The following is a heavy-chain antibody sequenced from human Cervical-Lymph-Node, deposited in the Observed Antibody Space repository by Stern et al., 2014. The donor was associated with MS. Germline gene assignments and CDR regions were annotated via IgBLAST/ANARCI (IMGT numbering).Heavy chain of an antibody. CDR2: ISHSGVT. V-gene: IGHV4-31*03. CDR3: MRGDY. CDR1: GASFKTFGYF. J-gene: IGHJ4*02. Sequence: QVQLQESGPGLVKPSQTLSLTFTVSGASFKTFGYFWRWVPPPPGKGLEWIGFISHSGVTFYNETLKSRVTLSQDTSANQFSLRLTSVTAADTALYFCMRGDYWGRGILVAVSS.